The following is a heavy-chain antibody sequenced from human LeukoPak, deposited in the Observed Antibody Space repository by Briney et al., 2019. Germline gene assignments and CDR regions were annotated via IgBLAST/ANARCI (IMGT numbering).Heavy chain of an antibody. Sequence: GRSLRLSCAASGFTFSSYGMHWVRQAPGKGQEWVAVISYDGSNKYYADSVKGRFTISRDNSKNTLYLQMNSLRAEDTAVYYCAKAAAWWYYFDYCGQGTLVTVSS. CDR1: GFTFSSYG. V-gene: IGHV3-30*18. CDR2: ISYDGSNK. D-gene: IGHD2-15*01. CDR3: AKAAAWWYYFDY. J-gene: IGHJ4*02.